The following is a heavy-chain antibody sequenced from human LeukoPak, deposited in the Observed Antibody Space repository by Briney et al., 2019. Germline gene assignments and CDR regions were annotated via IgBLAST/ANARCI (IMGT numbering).Heavy chain of an antibody. V-gene: IGHV3-11*04. CDR1: GFTFSDYY. CDR3: ARVQDCSSTSCYFGSFDY. Sequence: NAGGSLRLSCAASGFTFSDYYMSWIRQAPGKGLEWVSYISSSGSTIYYADSVKGRFTISRDNAKSSLYLQMNSLRAEDTAVYYCARVQDCSSTSCYFGSFDYWGQGTLVTVSS. CDR2: ISSSGSTI. J-gene: IGHJ4*02. D-gene: IGHD2-2*01.